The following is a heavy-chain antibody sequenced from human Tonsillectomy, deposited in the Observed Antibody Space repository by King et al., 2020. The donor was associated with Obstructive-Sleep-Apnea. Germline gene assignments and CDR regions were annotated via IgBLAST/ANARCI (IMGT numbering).Heavy chain of an antibody. D-gene: IGHD2-2*01. CDR2: ISNDETNK. CDR3: ARVRQYQLLNAFDI. Sequence: QLVQSGGGVVQPGRSLRLSCAASGFTFSTYALHWVRQAPGKWLEWVAAISNDETNKDYADSVKGRFTISRDNSKNTLYLQMNSLTVEDTAVYYCARVRQYQLLNAFDIWGQGTMVTVSS. J-gene: IGHJ3*02. CDR1: GFTFSTYA. V-gene: IGHV3-30*04.